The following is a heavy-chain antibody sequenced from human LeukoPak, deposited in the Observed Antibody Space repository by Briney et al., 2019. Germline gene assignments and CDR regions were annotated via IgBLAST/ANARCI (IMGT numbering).Heavy chain of an antibody. J-gene: IGHJ3*01. CDR2: INPDATRT. V-gene: IGHV3-74*01. CDR1: GFAFGSHW. D-gene: IGHD3-10*01. Sequence: PGWALRLSCAASGFAFGSHWMHWVRQVPGKGLVWVSRINPDATRTTYADSVQGRFTISRDNAKNTLFLQMTTLGAEDTAVYYCAREALRAMAFDLWGQGTMVTASS. CDR3: AREALRAMAFDL.